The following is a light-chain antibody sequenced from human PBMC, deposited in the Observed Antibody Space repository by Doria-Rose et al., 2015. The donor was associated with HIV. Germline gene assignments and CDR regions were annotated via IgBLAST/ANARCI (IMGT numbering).Light chain of an antibody. CDR2: DAS. J-gene: IGKJ5*01. CDR3: QQYGTSRGT. CDR1: QRVKSSY. Sequence: LTQSPGTLSLSPGERATLSCRAGQRVKSSYLAWYQQKPGQAPRLIIYDASTRATGIPDRFSGSGSGTDFTLTISRLEPEDVAVYYCQQYGTSRGTFGQGTRLEIK. V-gene: IGKV3-20*01.